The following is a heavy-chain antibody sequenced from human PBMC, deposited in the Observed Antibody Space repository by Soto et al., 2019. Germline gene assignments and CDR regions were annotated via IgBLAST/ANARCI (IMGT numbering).Heavy chain of an antibody. CDR2: INAGSGKA. CDR1: GYTFTGFP. CDR3: ARVEIVGFDY. V-gene: IGHV1-3*01. Sequence: QIQLVQSGDEVKKPGASVKVSCKASGYTFTGFPIHWVRQAPGHRLEWMGWINAGSGKAESAQKFQGRVTINRDTSASTVYMELNSLRPEDTAVYYCARVEIVGFDYWGQGTLVTVSP. J-gene: IGHJ4*02. D-gene: IGHD2-2*03.